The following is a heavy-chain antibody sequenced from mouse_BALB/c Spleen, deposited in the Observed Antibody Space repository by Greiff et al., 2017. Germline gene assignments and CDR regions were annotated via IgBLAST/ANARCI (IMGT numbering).Heavy chain of an antibody. CDR1: GFTFSSYG. V-gene: IGHV5-6*01. D-gene: IGHD2-14*01. J-gene: IGHJ2*01. Sequence: EVNLVESGGDLVKPGGSLKLSCAASGFTFSSYGMSWVRQTPDKRLEWVATISSGGSYTYYPDSVKGRFTISRDNAKNTLYLQMSSLKSEDTAMYYCARHGYDDYFDYWGQGTTLTVSS. CDR3: ARHGYDDYFDY. CDR2: ISSGGSYT.